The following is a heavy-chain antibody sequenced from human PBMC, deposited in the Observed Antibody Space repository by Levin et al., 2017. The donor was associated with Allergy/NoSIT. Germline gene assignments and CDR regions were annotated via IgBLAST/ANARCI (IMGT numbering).Heavy chain of an antibody. Sequence: SETLSLTCTVSGGSISSSSYYWGWIRQPPGKGLEWIGSIYYSGSTYYNPSLKSRVTISVDTSKNQFSLKLSSVNAADTAVYYCAREYGGSYNNNWFDPWGQGTLVTVSS. J-gene: IGHJ5*02. D-gene: IGHD1-26*01. CDR2: IYYSGST. CDR3: AREYGGSYNNNWFDP. CDR1: GGSISSSSYY. V-gene: IGHV4-39*07.